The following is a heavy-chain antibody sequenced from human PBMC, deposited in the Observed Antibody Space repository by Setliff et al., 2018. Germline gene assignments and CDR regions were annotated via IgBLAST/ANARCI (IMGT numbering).Heavy chain of an antibody. Sequence: GGSLRLSCAASGFTISNYWMAWVRQAPGKGLEWVADIRQDGTNKYYVDSVKGRFTIARDNAKNSLYLQMNSLRAEDTAVYYCAADTFDSNAQAFDYWGQGTLVTVSS. CDR2: IRQDGTNK. V-gene: IGHV3-7*03. D-gene: IGHD3-22*01. J-gene: IGHJ4*02. CDR1: GFTISNYW. CDR3: AADTFDSNAQAFDY.